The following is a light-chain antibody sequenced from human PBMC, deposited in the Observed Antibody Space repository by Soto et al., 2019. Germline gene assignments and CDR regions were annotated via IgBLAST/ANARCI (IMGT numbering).Light chain of an antibody. CDR1: QSVSNY. J-gene: IGKJ2*01. CDR3: QQYNTWPPRYT. V-gene: IGKV3-15*01. Sequence: EIVMTQSPATLSVSPGGRATLSCRASQSVSNYLAWYQQRPGQPPRLLVYRASTRATGIPARFSGSVSGTEFSLTISSLQSEDFAVYYCQQYNTWPPRYTFGQGTKLEIK. CDR2: RAS.